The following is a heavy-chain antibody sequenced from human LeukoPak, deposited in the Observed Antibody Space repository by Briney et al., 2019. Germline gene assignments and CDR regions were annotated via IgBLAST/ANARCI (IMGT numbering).Heavy chain of an antibody. Sequence: RSLRLSCAASGLILSSFGVHWVRQAPGKGLEWVAVIWYDGAHIYYGDSVKGRFTISRDNSKNTVYLQLNSLRAEDTAVYYCATDAGGAYGNYANVLDHWGQGTLVSVSS. CDR1: GLILSSFG. V-gene: IGHV3-33*01. D-gene: IGHD4-11*01. J-gene: IGHJ4*02. CDR3: ATDAGGAYGNYANVLDH. CDR2: IWYDGAHI.